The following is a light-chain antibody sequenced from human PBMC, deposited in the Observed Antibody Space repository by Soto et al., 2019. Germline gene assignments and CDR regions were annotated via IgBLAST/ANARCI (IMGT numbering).Light chain of an antibody. Sequence: QSALAQPASVSGSPGQSITISCTGTSSDVGAYNHVSWYQQHPGKAPKLMISDVTNRPSGVSNRFSGSKSDNTASLTISGLQAEDEADYYCCSYTSSNTYVFGTGTKLTVL. CDR3: CSYTSSNTYV. CDR2: DVT. V-gene: IGLV2-14*03. CDR1: SSDVGAYNH. J-gene: IGLJ1*01.